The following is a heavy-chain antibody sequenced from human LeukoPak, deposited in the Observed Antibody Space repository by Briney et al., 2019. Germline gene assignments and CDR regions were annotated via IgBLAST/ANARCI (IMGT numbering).Heavy chain of an antibody. D-gene: IGHD3-10*01. CDR1: GGSFSGYY. J-gene: IGHJ5*01. CDR2: INHSGST. CDR3: ARGLPIISMLRGVKPSVMFDS. V-gene: IGHV4-34*01. Sequence: PSETLSLTCAAYGGSFSGYYWSWIRQSPGKGLEWIGEINHSGSTNYNPSLKSRLSISIDTSKNQFALRLSSVTAADTAVYYCARGLPIISMLRGVKPSVMFDSWGQGTLVTVSS.